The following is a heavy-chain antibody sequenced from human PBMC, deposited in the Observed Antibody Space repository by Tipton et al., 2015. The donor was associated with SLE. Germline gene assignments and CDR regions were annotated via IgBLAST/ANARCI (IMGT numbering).Heavy chain of an antibody. Sequence: TLSLTCTVSGDSITNYYWSWIRQPPGKGLEWLGYIYYSGGTNYNPSLKSRVTMSLDTSKSQVSLKLTSVTAADTAVYFCARDFGDVGRFDSWGQGALVTVSS. D-gene: IGHD3-10*01. V-gene: IGHV4-4*08. CDR1: GDSITNYY. CDR3: ARDFGDVGRFDS. J-gene: IGHJ5*01. CDR2: IYYSGGT.